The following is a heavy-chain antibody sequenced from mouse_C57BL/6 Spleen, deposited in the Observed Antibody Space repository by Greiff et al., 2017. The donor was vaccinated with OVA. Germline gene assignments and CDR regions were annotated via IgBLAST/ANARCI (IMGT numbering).Heavy chain of an antibody. CDR1: GYTFTSYW. CDR2: IDPSDSYT. D-gene: IGHD3-3*01. CDR3: ARGATGRFAY. Sequence: VQLQQPGAELVMPGASVKLSCKASGYTFTSYWMHWVKQRPGQGLEWIGEIDPSDSYTNYNQKFKGKSTLTVDKSSSTAYMQLSSLTSEDSAVYYCARGATGRFAYWGQGTLVTVSA. V-gene: IGHV1-69*01. J-gene: IGHJ3*01.